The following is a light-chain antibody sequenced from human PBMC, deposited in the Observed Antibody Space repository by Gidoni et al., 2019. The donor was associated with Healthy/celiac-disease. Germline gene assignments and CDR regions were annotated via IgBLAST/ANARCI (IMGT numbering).Light chain of an antibody. CDR3: QQYGSSPWT. CDR1: QSVSSSY. Sequence: EIVFTQSPGTLSLSPGERATLSCRASQSVSSSYLAWYQQKPGQAPRLLIYGASSRATGIPDRFSGSWSGTDFTLTISRLEPEDFAVYYCQQYGSSPWTFGQGTKVEIK. J-gene: IGKJ1*01. CDR2: GAS. V-gene: IGKV3-20*01.